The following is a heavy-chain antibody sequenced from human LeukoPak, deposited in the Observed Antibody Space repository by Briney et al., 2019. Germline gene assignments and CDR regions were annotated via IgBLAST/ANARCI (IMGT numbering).Heavy chain of an antibody. V-gene: IGHV4-39*01. D-gene: IGHD6-6*01. CDR2: IYYSGST. Sequence: PSETLSLTCTVSGGSISSSSYYWGWIRQPPGKGLEWIGSIYYSGSTYYNPSLKSRVTISVDTSKNQFSLKLSSVTAADTAVYYCARRLAAPNYFDYWGQGTLVTVSS. CDR1: GGSISSSSYY. J-gene: IGHJ4*02. CDR3: ARRLAAPNYFDY.